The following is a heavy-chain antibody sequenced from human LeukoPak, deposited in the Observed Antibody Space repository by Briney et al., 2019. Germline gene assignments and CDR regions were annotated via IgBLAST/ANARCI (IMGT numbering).Heavy chain of an antibody. CDR1: GFTFSDYY. V-gene: IGHV3-11*01. D-gene: IGHD4-17*01. Sequence: GGSLRLSCAASGFTFSDYYMSWIRQAPGKGLEWVSYISGTGTTIYYADSVEGRFTIPRDNAENSLYLQMNSLRAEDTAVYYCARGADYGDYVIDDYWGQGTLVTVSS. CDR2: ISGTGTTI. J-gene: IGHJ4*02. CDR3: ARGADYGDYVIDDY.